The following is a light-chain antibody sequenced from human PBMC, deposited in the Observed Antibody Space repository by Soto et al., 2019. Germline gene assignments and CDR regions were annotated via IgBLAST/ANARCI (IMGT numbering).Light chain of an antibody. CDR2: DVS. J-gene: IGLJ1*01. CDR3: SSYTSSSTPYV. CDR1: SSDIGDYNY. Sequence: QSVLTQPASVSGSPGQSIAISCTGTSSDIGDYNYVSWYQQHPVKAPKLIIYDVSNRPSGVSDRFSGSKSGHTASLTISGLXXEDEADYYCSSYTSSSTPYVFGTGTKVTVL. V-gene: IGLV2-14*01.